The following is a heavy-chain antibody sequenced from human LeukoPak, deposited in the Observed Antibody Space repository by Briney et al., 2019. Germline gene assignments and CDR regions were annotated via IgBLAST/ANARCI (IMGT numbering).Heavy chain of an antibody. D-gene: IGHD3-3*01. Sequence: PGGSLRLSCAVSGFTFSNYVIHWVRQAPGKGLEWVALISYDGSNKYYADSVKGRFTISRDNSKNTLYLQMNSLRAEDTAVYYCAKDGRGSGYYPNWFDPWGQGTLVTVSS. CDR2: ISYDGSNK. J-gene: IGHJ5*02. CDR1: GFTFSNYV. V-gene: IGHV3-30*04. CDR3: AKDGRGSGYYPNWFDP.